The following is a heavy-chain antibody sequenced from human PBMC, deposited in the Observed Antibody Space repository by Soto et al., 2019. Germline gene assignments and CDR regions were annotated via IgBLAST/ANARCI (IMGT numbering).Heavy chain of an antibody. J-gene: IGHJ5*02. Sequence: GGSLRLSCVASGFTFSSYWMHWVRQAPGKGLVWVSRINSDGSSTSYADSVKGRFTISRDNAKNTLYLQMNSLRAEDKAVYYCARDLGCSGGSCHYLNGFDPWGQGTLVTVSS. CDR1: GFTFSSYW. D-gene: IGHD2-15*01. CDR2: INSDGSST. V-gene: IGHV3-74*01. CDR3: ARDLGCSGGSCHYLNGFDP.